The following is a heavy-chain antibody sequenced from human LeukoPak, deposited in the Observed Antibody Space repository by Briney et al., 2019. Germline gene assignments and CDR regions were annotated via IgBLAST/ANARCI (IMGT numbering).Heavy chain of an antibody. CDR1: GFTLSDYH. CDR2: SRKKANSDTT. Sequence: PGGSLRLSSPASGFTLSDYHMDWVRQAPGKGLEWVGHSRKKANSDTTEYAASAKGRFTISRDNSKNSLYLQMNSLKTEDTAVYYCARVHSGGWYFDPWGQGTLVTVSS. CDR3: ARVHSGGWYFDP. J-gene: IGHJ4*02. V-gene: IGHV3-72*01. D-gene: IGHD6-19*01.